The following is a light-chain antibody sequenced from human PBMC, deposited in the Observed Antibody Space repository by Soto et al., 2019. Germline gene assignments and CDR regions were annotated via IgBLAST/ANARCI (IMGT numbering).Light chain of an antibody. V-gene: IGLV2-14*03. CDR2: DVS. Sequence: QSGWVTGSLSEASAIFKTRTISDVGGYNFISWYQQYPGKAPKLMICDVSNRPSGVSNRFSGSKSGNTASLTISVLQAEDEANYYCSSFPGSNYVCVTGTEVTVL. CDR3: SSFPGSNYV. J-gene: IGLJ1*01. CDR1: ISDVGGYNF.